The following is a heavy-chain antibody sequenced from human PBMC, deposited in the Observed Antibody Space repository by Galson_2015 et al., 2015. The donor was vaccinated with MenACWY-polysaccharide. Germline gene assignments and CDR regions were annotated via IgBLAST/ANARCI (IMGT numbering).Heavy chain of an antibody. D-gene: IGHD6-19*01. Sequence: ETLSLTCTVSGGSIRTETYFWGWIRQPPGTGLEWIGTTSYTGSTYYNPSLKGRVAFSTDTSNNHFSLTVTSVTAADTAVYYCARRRKRVAGEFDYWGQGTLVTVSS. J-gene: IGHJ4*02. CDR2: TSYTGST. V-gene: IGHV4-39*02. CDR1: GGSIRTETYF. CDR3: ARRRKRVAGEFDY.